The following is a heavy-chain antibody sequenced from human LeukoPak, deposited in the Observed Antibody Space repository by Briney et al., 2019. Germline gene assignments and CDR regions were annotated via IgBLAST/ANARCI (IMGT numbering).Heavy chain of an antibody. CDR1: GFTFSSYA. CDR2: ISGSGGST. Sequence: GGSLRLSCAASGFTFSSYAMSWVRQAPGKGLEWVSAISGSGGSTYYADSVKGRFTISRDNSKNTLYLQMNSLRAEDTAVYYCAKLRHGCSSTSCYSYYYYGMDVWAKGPRSPSP. J-gene: IGHJ6*02. V-gene: IGHV3-23*01. CDR3: AKLRHGCSSTSCYSYYYYGMDV. D-gene: IGHD2-2*01.